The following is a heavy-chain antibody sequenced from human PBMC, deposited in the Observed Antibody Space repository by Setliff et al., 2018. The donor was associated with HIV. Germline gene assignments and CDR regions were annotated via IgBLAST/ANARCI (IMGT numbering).Heavy chain of an antibody. V-gene: IGHV4-39*01. CDR3: ARRIAPGWWGGNSGDAFEL. CDR1: GGSISSSSYY. CDR2: LYYSGST. J-gene: IGHJ3*01. Sequence: SETLSLTCTVSGGSISSSSYYWGWIRQPPGKGLAWIGSLYYSGSTYYNPSLKIRVTMSVDTSKNQFSLKLSSVTAADTAVYYCARRIAPGWWGGNSGDAFELWGQGTMVT. D-gene: IGHD2-21*02.